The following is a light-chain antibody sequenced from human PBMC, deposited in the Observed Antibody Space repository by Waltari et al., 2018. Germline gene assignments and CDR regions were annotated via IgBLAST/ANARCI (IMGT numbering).Light chain of an antibody. Sequence: DIQMTQSPSTLSASVGDRVTITCRASQSISSWLAWYQQKPGKAPKLLIYDASSFESGVPDRFSGSGSGTDFTLTISRVEAEDVGIYYCMQALQTPHTFGQGTKLEIK. V-gene: IGKV1-5*01. J-gene: IGKJ2*01. CDR1: QSISSW. CDR3: MQALQTPHT. CDR2: DAS.